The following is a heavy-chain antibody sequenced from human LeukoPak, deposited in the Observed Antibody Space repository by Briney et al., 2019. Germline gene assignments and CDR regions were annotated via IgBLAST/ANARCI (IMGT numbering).Heavy chain of an antibody. CDR1: GYTYTSYG. J-gene: IGHJ4*02. CDR2: ISAYNGNR. CDR3: ARGRRYNRAYYFDY. V-gene: IGHV1-18*01. D-gene: IGHD1-14*01. Sequence: GASVKFSCKASGYTYTSYGTSWVRQAPGQGLEWMGGISAYNGNRNYAQKLQGRVTMTTDTSTSTAYMELSSLGSEDTAVSYCARGRRYNRAYYFDYWGQGTLVTVSS.